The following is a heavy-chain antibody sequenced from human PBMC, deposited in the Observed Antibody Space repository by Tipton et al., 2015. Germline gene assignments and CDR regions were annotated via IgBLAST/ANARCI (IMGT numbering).Heavy chain of an antibody. CDR2: INYSGFT. D-gene: IGHD3-22*01. CDR3: AGSYDSSGYYYNLDF. J-gene: IGHJ4*02. V-gene: IGHV4-59*01. Sequence: TLSLTCTVSGGSISTYYWSWIRQPPGKAPEWIGYINYSGFTNYNTSLKSRVTLSIDTSKNHFSLRLSSVTAADTAVYYCAGSYDSSGYYYNLDFWGQGTLVTVSS. CDR1: GGSISTYY.